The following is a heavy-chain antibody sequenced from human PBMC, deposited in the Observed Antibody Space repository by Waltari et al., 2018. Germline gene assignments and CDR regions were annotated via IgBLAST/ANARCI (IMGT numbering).Heavy chain of an antibody. CDR1: GGSISRDSYD. Sequence: QLQLQESGPGLVKPSETLSLTCTVSGGSISRDSYDWGWLRQPPGKGLEWIGIISYGGSAYYNPSLKSRVTISVDTSKNQFSLKLSSVTAADTAVYYCARLRYHIVTGYGWFDPWGLGTLVTVSS. D-gene: IGHD3-9*01. V-gene: IGHV4-39*01. CDR2: ISYGGSA. CDR3: ARLRYHIVTGYGWFDP. J-gene: IGHJ5*02.